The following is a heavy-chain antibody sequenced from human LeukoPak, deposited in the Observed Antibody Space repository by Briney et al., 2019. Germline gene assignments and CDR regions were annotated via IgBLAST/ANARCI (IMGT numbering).Heavy chain of an antibody. V-gene: IGHV3-48*01. CDR1: GFTFSGYS. Sequence: GGSLGLSCAASGFTFSGYSMHWVRQAPGKGLEWLSYITVGSSIIYHADSAKGRFTISRDNAKNSLYLQMNSLRAEDTAVYYCARDGYYHFDYWGQGILVAVSS. CDR3: ARDGYYHFDY. D-gene: IGHD3-22*01. CDR2: ITVGSSII. J-gene: IGHJ4*02.